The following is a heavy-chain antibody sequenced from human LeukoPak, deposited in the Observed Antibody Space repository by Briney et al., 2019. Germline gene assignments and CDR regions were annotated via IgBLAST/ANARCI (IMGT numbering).Heavy chain of an antibody. CDR1: GYTFTDYY. Sequence: ATVKISCKVSGYTFTDYYMHWVQQAPGKGLEWMGLVDPEDGETIYAEKFQGRVTITADTSTDTAYMELSSLRSEDTAVYYCATGVSSSSGYNWSDPWGQGTLVTVSS. V-gene: IGHV1-69-2*01. CDR3: ATGVSSSSGYNWSDP. D-gene: IGHD6-6*01. CDR2: VDPEDGET. J-gene: IGHJ5*02.